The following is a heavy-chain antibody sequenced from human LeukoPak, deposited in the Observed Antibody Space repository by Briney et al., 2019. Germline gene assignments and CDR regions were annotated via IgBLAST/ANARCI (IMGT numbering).Heavy chain of an antibody. J-gene: IGHJ4*02. V-gene: IGHV3-23*01. D-gene: IGHD1-26*01. CDR3: AKDRMGATPKGVYDY. Sequence: GGSLRLSCAASGFTFSSYAMSWVRQAPGKGLEWVSAISGSGGSTYYADSVKGRFTISRDNSKNTLYLQMNSLRAEDTAVYYCAKDRMGATPKGVYDYWAREPWSPSPQ. CDR1: GFTFSSYA. CDR2: ISGSGGST.